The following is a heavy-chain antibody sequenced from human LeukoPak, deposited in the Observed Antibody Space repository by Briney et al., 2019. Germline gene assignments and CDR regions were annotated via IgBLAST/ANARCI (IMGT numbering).Heavy chain of an antibody. J-gene: IGHJ4*02. V-gene: IGHV1-18*04. CDR3: VRDENYGIYINFDF. Sequence: GASVKVSCKASGYSFTSYYMHWVRQAPGEGLEWMGWISPYNGDTNYAQKFQGRLTLTTDTSTSTASMELRSLTSDDTAVYYCVRDENYGIYINFDFWGQGTVVTVSS. CDR1: GYSFTSYY. CDR2: ISPYNGDT. D-gene: IGHD4-17*01.